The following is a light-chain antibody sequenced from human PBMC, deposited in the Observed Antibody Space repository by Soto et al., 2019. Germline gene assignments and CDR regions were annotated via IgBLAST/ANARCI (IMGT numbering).Light chain of an antibody. Sequence: EIVLTQSPATLSLSPGERATLSCRASQSVSRYLAWYQQKPGQAPRLLIYDASSRATGIPARFSGSGSGTDFTLPITSLEPEDFAVYYCQQRSNWPSTFGGGTKLEI. CDR2: DAS. CDR1: QSVSRY. J-gene: IGKJ4*01. V-gene: IGKV3-11*01. CDR3: QQRSNWPST.